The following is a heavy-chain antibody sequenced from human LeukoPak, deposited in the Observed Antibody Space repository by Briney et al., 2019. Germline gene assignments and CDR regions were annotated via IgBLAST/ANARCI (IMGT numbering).Heavy chain of an antibody. V-gene: IGHV4-34*01. CDR2: INHSGST. D-gene: IGHD4-17*01. J-gene: IGHJ4*02. CDR1: GGSFNGYY. Sequence: SETLSLTCAVYGGSFNGYYWSWIRQPPGKGLEWIGEINHSGSTNYNPSLKSRVTISVDTSKNQFSLKLSSVTAADTAVYYCARGFYGDYVGTHFDYWGQGTLVTVSS. CDR3: ARGFYGDYVGTHFDY.